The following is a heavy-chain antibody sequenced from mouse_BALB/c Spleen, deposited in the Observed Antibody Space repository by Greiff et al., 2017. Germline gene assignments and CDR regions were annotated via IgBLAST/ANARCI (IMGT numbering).Heavy chain of an antibody. CDR2: ISYSGST. CDR3: ARSLLRLGNFDY. J-gene: IGHJ2*01. Sequence: VQLQQSGPGLVKPSQSLSLTCTVTGYSITSDYAWNWIRQFPGNKLEWMGYISYSGSTSYNPSLKSRISITRDTSKNQFFLQLNSVTTEDTATYYCARSLLRLGNFDYWGQGTTLTVSS. D-gene: IGHD1-2*01. CDR1: GYSITSDYA. V-gene: IGHV3-2*02.